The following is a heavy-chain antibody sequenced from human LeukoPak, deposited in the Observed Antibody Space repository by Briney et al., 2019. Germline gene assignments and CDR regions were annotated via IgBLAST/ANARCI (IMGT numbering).Heavy chain of an antibody. J-gene: IGHJ4*02. CDR2: INPNSGGT. Sequence: ASVKVSCKASGYTFTGYYMHWVRQAPGQGVEWMGWINPNSGGTNYAQKFQGRVTMTRDTSISTAYMELSRLRSDDTAVYYCARAEGIVGAPVDYWGQGTLVTVSS. CDR1: GYTFTGYY. CDR3: ARAEGIVGAPVDY. D-gene: IGHD1-26*01. V-gene: IGHV1-2*02.